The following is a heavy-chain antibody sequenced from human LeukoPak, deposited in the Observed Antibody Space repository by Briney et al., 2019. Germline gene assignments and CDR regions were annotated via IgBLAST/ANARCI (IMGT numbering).Heavy chain of an antibody. J-gene: IGHJ4*02. CDR2: IYTGDSDT. CDR3: ARSSGGRWGDLDY. D-gene: IGHD2-15*01. CDR1: GYSFTSYW. Sequence: GESLKISCKGSGYSFTSYWIAWVRQMPGKGLEWMGIIYTGDSDTRYSPSFQGQVTISADKSISAAYLQWSSLKASDTAMYYCARSSGGRWGDLDYWGQGTLVTVSS. V-gene: IGHV5-51*01.